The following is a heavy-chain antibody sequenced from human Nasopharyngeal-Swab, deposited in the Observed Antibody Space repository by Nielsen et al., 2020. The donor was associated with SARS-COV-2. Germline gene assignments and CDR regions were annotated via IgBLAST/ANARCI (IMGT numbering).Heavy chain of an antibody. J-gene: IGHJ4*02. D-gene: IGHD2-15*01. Sequence: GESLKISCAASGFTFSSYAMHWVRQAPGKGLEYVSAISSNGGSTYYANSVKGRFTISRDNSKNTLYLQMGSLRAEDMAVYYCARVVVAATLDYWGQGNLVTVSS. V-gene: IGHV3-64*01. CDR2: ISSNGGST. CDR3: ARVVVAATLDY. CDR1: GFTFSSYA.